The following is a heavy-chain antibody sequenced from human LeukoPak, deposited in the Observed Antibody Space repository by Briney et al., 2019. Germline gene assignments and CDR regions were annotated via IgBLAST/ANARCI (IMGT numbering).Heavy chain of an antibody. J-gene: IGHJ4*02. D-gene: IGHD4-17*01. CDR1: GDSITTSYY. CDR2: IYYFGTT. CDR3: ARHLAPPNMVTTD. Sequence: SETLSLTCIVSGDSITTSYYWGWMRQAPGMGLEWIGSIYYFGTTHYNPSLKSRVTISVDTSMNRFSLAVTSLTASDTAVYYCARHLAPPNMVTTDWGQGTLVTVSS. V-gene: IGHV4-39*01.